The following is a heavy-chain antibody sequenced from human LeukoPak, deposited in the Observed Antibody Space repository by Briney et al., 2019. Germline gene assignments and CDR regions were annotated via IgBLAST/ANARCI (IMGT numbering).Heavy chain of an antibody. V-gene: IGHV1-2*02. CDR2: INPNSGGA. J-gene: IGHJ4*02. Sequence: GASVKVSCKASGYTFTGYYMHWVRQAPGQGLEWMGWINPNSGGANYAQKFQGRVTMTRDTSISTAYMELSRLRSDDTAVYYCARDHPLDSSSETWGQGTLVTVSS. CDR1: GYTFTGYY. D-gene: IGHD6-13*01. CDR3: ARDHPLDSSSET.